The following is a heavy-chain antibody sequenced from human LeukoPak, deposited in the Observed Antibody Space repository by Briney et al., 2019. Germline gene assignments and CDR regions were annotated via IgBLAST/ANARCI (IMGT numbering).Heavy chain of an antibody. CDR2: LYRDGTT. D-gene: IGHD4-17*01. Sequence: GGSLRLSCVASGFDVSSNYMSWVRQAPGKGLDWVSLLYRDGTTYYAESVKGRFTISRDSSKSTLYLQMNSLTVEDTTLYYCARVGYYGDYALALDHWGQGTLVSVSS. V-gene: IGHV3-53*01. CDR1: GFDVSSNY. J-gene: IGHJ4*02. CDR3: ARVGYYGDYALALDH.